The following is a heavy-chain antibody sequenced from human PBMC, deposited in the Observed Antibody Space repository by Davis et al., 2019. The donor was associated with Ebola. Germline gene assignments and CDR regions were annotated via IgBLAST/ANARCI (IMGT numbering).Heavy chain of an antibody. CDR1: GFTFDDFA. J-gene: IGHJ4*02. V-gene: IGHV3-9*01. CDR2: ISWNSGSI. Sequence: PGGSLRFSCAASGFTFDDFAMHWVRQVTGKGLEWVSGISWNSGSIGYADSVKGRFTISRDNAKNSLYLQMNSLTTDDTALYYCVKEEYRGASPYFDYWGQGVLVTVSS. CDR3: VKEEYRGASPYFDY. D-gene: IGHD6-6*01.